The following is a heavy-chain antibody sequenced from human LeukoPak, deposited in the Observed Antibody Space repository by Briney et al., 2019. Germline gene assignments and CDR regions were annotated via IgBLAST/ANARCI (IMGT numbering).Heavy chain of an antibody. CDR1: GYTFTGYY. CDR2: INPNSGGT. Sequence: ASVKVSCKASGYTFTGYYMHWVRQAPGQGLEWMGWINPNSGGTNYAQKFQGRVTMTRDTSISTAYMELSRLRSDDTAVYYCAKVSEDYYGMDVWGQGTTVTVSS. CDR3: AKVSEDYYGMDV. V-gene: IGHV1-2*02. J-gene: IGHJ6*02.